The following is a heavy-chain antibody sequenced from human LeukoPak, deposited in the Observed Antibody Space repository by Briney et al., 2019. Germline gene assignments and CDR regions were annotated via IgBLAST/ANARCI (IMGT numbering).Heavy chain of an antibody. J-gene: IGHJ6*03. V-gene: IGHV4-4*07. D-gene: IGHD6-13*01. Sequence: PSETLSLTCTVSGGSISSYYWSWIRQPAGKGLEWIGRIYTSGSTNYNPSLKSRVTMSVDTSKNQFSLKLSSVTAADTAVYYCARAGNPYTGYSSSWYYYYYMDVWGKGTTATVSS. CDR1: GGSISSYY. CDR3: ARAGNPYTGYSSSWYYYYYMDV. CDR2: IYTSGST.